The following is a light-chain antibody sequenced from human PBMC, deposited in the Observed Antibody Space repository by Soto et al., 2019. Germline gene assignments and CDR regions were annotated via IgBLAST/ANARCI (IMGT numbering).Light chain of an antibody. CDR2: GAS. J-gene: IGKJ1*01. CDR1: QSVSSTY. Sequence: EIVLTQSPGTLSLSPGEIATLSFRASQSVSSTYLAWYRQKPGQAPRLLIYGASSRATGIPDRFSGSGSGTDFTLTISRLEPEDFAVYYCQQYGSSGTFGQGTKVDIK. V-gene: IGKV3-20*01. CDR3: QQYGSSGT.